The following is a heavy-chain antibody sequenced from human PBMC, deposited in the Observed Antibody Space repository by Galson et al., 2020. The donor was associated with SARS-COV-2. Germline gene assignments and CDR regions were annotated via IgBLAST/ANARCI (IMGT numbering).Heavy chain of an antibody. J-gene: IGHJ5*02. CDR2: ISDDGKKR. V-gene: IGHV3-30*09. Sequence: GGSLRLSCAGSGFPFSANAMHWVRQAPGKGLEWVTVISDDGKKRYYAESVRGRFAISRDNSDNTLYLQMNSLRPDDTGIYYCATERYDNSRGLESWGQGTLVTVSS. D-gene: IGHD3-3*01. CDR1: GFPFSANA. CDR3: ATERYDNSRGLES.